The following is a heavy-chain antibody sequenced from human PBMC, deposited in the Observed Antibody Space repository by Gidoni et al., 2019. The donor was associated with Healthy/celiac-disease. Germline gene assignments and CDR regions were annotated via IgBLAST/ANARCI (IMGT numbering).Heavy chain of an antibody. D-gene: IGHD3-22*01. CDR3: ARDRGYYYDSSGYLDP. CDR2: INPNSGGT. V-gene: IGHV1-2*06. CDR1: GYTFTGYY. J-gene: IGHJ5*02. Sequence: QVQLVQSGAEVKKPGASVKVSCKASGYTFTGYYMHWVRQAPGQGLEWMGRINPNSGGTNYAKKFQGRVTMTRDTSISTAYMELSRLRSDDTAVYYCARDRGYYYDSSGYLDPWGQGTLVTVSS.